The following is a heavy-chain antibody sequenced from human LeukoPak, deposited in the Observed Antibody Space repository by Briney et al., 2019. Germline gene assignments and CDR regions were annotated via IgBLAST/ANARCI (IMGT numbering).Heavy chain of an antibody. D-gene: IGHD3-16*01. CDR2: ISGSGTSM. Sequence: GGSLTLSCAASGFTFSDYYMSWIRQTPGKGPEWVSYISGSGTSMEYAKSVKGRFTISRDNAKDSLYLQMYSLEAEDTAVYYCAKGHTCGMIWGQGTLVSVSS. CDR1: GFTFSDYY. V-gene: IGHV3-11*01. J-gene: IGHJ4*02. CDR3: AKGHTCGMI.